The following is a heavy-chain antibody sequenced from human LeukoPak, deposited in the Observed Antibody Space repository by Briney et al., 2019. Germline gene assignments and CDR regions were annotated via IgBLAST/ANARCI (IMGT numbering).Heavy chain of an antibody. CDR2: LYYTGST. CDR1: GGSVTSGPYY. Sequence: PSETLSLTRTVSGGSVTSGPYYWNWIRQPPGKRLEWIGYLYYTGSTNYNPSLKSRVTMSLDTSKNQFSLKLNSVTAADTAVYYCATGTDAYKTGHWGQGTLVTVSS. J-gene: IGHJ4*02. D-gene: IGHD5-24*01. V-gene: IGHV4-61*01. CDR3: ATGTDAYKTGH.